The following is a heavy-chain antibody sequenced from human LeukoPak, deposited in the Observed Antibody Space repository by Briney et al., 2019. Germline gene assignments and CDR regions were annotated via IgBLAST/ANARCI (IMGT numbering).Heavy chain of an antibody. CDR1: GFTVSSNY. CDR2: IYSGGST. J-gene: IGHJ3*02. D-gene: IGHD2-2*01. V-gene: IGHV3-53*01. Sequence: PGGSLRLSCAASGFTVSSNYMSWVRQAPGKGLEWVSVIYSGGSTYYADSVKGRFTISRDNSKNTLYLQMNSLRAEDTAVYYCARDSGYCSSTSCLSGAFDIWGQGTMVTVSS. CDR3: ARDSGYCSSTSCLSGAFDI.